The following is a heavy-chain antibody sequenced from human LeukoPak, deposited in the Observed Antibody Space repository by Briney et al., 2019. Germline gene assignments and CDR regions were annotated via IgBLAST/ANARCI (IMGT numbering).Heavy chain of an antibody. D-gene: IGHD5-12*01. V-gene: IGHV4-4*07. CDR3: ARDDSGYSGSGMAY. CDR2: IYTSGST. CDR1: GVYISSYY. Sequence: SETLSLTCSVSGVYISSYYWSWIRQPAGKGLEWIGRIYTSGSTNYNPSLKSRVTMSLDTSRNQFSLKLSSVTAADTAVYYCARDDSGYSGSGMAYWGQGTLVTVSS. J-gene: IGHJ4*02.